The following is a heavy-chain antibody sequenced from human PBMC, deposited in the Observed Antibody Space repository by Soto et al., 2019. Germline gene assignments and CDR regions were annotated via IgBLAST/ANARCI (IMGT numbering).Heavy chain of an antibody. D-gene: IGHD2-15*01. CDR3: TTGSVEGI. CDR2: IKTSAGGGAT. J-gene: IGHJ6*02. Sequence: EVQLVESAGGLVKPGESLRLSCVASGLSFNEAWMNWVRQAPGQGLEWVGRIKTSAGGGATNYAAPVQGRFTISRDDSKNTLYLHMNSLTTEDTAIYYCTTGSVEGIWGQGTTVIVSS. V-gene: IGHV3-15*07. CDR1: GLSFNEAW.